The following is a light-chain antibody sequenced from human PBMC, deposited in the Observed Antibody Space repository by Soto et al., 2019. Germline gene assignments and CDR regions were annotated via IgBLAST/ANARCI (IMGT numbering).Light chain of an antibody. CDR3: QQRRSWPLT. J-gene: IGKJ4*01. V-gene: IGKV3-11*01. CDR2: DAF. Sequence: ETVLTQSPGTLSLSPGERATLSCRASENIYNELAWYQQKPGQAPRLLIYDAFNRATGSPTRFSGGGSETDFTLTISSLQPEDFAVYYCQQRRSWPLTFGGGTKVEI. CDR1: ENIYNE.